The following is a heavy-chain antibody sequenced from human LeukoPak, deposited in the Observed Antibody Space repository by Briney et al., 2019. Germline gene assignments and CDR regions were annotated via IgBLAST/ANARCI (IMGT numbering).Heavy chain of an antibody. J-gene: IGHJ6*02. CDR3: AKDEDGDYGMDV. V-gene: IGHV4-59*01. CDR2: IYYSGST. D-gene: IGHD5-24*01. Sequence: PSETLSLTCTVSGGSISSYYWSWIRQPPGKGLEWYGYIYYSGSTNYNPSLKSRVTISVDTSKNQFSLKLSSVTAADTAVYYCAKDEDGDYGMDVWGQGTTVTVSS. CDR1: GGSISSYY.